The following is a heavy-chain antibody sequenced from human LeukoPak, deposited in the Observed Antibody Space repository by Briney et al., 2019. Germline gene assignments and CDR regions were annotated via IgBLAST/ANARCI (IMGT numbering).Heavy chain of an antibody. CDR3: AKDTAVAATGAFDI. Sequence: GGSLRLSCAASGFTFDDYAMHWVRQAPGKGLEWVSGISWNSGSIGYADSVKGRFTISRDNSKNTLYLQMNSLRAEDTAVYYCAKDTAVAATGAFDIWGQGTMVTVSS. J-gene: IGHJ3*02. D-gene: IGHD6-19*01. V-gene: IGHV3-9*01. CDR2: ISWNSGSI. CDR1: GFTFDDYA.